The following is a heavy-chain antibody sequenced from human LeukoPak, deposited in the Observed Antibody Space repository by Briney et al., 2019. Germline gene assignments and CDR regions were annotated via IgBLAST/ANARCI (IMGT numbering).Heavy chain of an antibody. D-gene: IGHD6-19*01. J-gene: IGHJ4*02. V-gene: IGHV3-23*01. CDR2: ISGSGGST. CDR3: ATAHSSGWAFDY. CDR1: GFTFSSYG. Sequence: PGGSLRLSCAASGFTFSSYGMSWVRQAPGKGLEWVSAISGSGGSTYYADSVKGRFTISRDNSKNTLYLQMNSLRSEDTAVYYCATAHSSGWAFDYWGQGTLVTVSS.